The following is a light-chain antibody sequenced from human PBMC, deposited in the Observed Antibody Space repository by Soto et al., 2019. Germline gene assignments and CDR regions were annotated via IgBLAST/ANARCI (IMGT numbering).Light chain of an antibody. CDR2: DAS. CDR3: QLRSNWPPRFT. Sequence: EIVLTQSPATLSLSPGERATLSCRASQSVSSYLSWYQQKPGQAPRLLIYDASNRATGIPARFSGSGSGTDFTLTISSLAPEDFAVYYCQLRSNWPPRFTFGPGTKVDIK. V-gene: IGKV3-11*01. CDR1: QSVSSY. J-gene: IGKJ3*01.